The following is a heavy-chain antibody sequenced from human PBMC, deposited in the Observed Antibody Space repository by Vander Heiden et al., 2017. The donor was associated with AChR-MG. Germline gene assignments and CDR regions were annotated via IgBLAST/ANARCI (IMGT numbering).Heavy chain of an antibody. CDR3: AKAPQYCSGGSCYEDGMDV. CDR2: ISYDGSNK. CDR1: GFTFSSYG. Sequence: QVQLVESGGGVVQPGRSLRLSCAASGFTFSSYGMHWVRQAPGKGLEWVAVISYDGSNKYYADSVKGRFTISRDNSKNTLYLQMNSLRAEDTTVYYCAKAPQYCSGGSCYEDGMDVWGQGTTVTVSS. D-gene: IGHD2-15*01. J-gene: IGHJ6*02. V-gene: IGHV3-30*18.